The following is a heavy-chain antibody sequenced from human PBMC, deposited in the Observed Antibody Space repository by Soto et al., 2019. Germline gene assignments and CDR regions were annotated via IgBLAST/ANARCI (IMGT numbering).Heavy chain of an antibody. D-gene: IGHD3-10*01. CDR2: ITNSRNRV. Sequence: VQLVESGGGLVKPGGSLRLSCAASGFTFSDYYMGWIRQAPGKGLEWVAYITNSRNRVFYADSVKGRFTISRDNSRNSLYLQVNSLRDEDTAVYHCARDLYYYGSGSYLAFDCWGQGTLVTVSS. CDR3: ARDLYYYGSGSYLAFDC. J-gene: IGHJ4*02. V-gene: IGHV3-11*01. CDR1: GFTFSDYY.